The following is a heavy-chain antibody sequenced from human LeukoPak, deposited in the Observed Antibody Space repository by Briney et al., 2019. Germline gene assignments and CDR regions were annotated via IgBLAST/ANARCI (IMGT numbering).Heavy chain of an antibody. CDR2: IKQDGSEK. CDR1: GFTFSSYW. J-gene: IGHJ4*02. V-gene: IGHV3-7*01. D-gene: IGHD3-9*01. Sequence: GESLKISCAASGFTFSSYWMSWVRQAPGKGLEWVANIKQDGSEKYYVDSVKGRFTISRDNAKNSLYLQMNSLRAEDTAVYYCAVTYYDILTGYYPPDYWGQGTLVTVSS. CDR3: AVTYYDILTGYYPPDY.